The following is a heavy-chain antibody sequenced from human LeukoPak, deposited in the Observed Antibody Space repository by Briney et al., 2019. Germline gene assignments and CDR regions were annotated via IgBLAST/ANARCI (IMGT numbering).Heavy chain of an antibody. Sequence: PGGSLRLSCAASGFPFNNYWMHWVRQSPGKGLICVARIGHDGSGAGYADSVMGRFTISRDNAKSTLYLQMNNCARYQQTGYESDYWGQGTLVTVSS. CDR1: GFPFNNYW. V-gene: IGHV3-74*01. J-gene: IGHJ4*02. CDR2: IGHDGSGA. D-gene: IGHD5-12*01. CDR3: DY.